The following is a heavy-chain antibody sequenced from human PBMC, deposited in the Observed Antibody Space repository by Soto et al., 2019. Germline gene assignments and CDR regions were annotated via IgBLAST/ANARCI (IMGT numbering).Heavy chain of an antibody. J-gene: IGHJ4*02. CDR2: ISGSGGST. V-gene: IGHV3-23*01. Sequence: GGSLRLSCAASGFTFSSYAMSWVRQAPGKGLEWVSAISGSGGSTYYADSVKGRFTISRDNSKNTLYLQMNSLRAEDTAVYYCAKVTWYYYDSSGYFDYWGQGTLVTVSS. CDR1: GFTFSSYA. D-gene: IGHD3-22*01. CDR3: AKVTWYYYDSSGYFDY.